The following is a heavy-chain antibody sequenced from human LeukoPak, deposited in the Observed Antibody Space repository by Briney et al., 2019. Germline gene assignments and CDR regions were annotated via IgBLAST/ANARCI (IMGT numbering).Heavy chain of an antibody. D-gene: IGHD1-14*01. CDR2: INHSGST. CDR3: ARGYRMRQRFLI. V-gene: IGHV4-34*01. J-gene: IGHJ4*02. CDR1: GESFSGYY. Sequence: PSETLSLTCAVYGESFSGYYWSWIRQPPGKGREWIGEINHSGSTNYNPSLKSRVTISVDTSKNQFSLKLSSVTAADSAVYYCARGYRMRQRFLIWGQGTLVTVSS.